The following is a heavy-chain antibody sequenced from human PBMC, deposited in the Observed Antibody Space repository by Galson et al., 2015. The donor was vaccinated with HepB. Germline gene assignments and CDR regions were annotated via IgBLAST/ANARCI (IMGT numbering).Heavy chain of an antibody. CDR3: ARGPPVLRFLEWLLYFSRTRRNFDY. Sequence: SVKVSCKASGGTFKNYDISWVRQAPGQGLEWMGGITPIFATANYAQKFQGRVTITADESTSTAYMELRSLTSEDTAVYYCARGPPVLRFLEWLLYFSRTRRNFDYWGQGTLVTVSS. CDR2: ITPIFATA. D-gene: IGHD3-3*01. V-gene: IGHV1-69*13. CDR1: GGTFKNYD. J-gene: IGHJ4*02.